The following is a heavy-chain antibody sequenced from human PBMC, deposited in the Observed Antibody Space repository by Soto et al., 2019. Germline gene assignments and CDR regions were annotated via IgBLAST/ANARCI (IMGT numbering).Heavy chain of an antibody. CDR2: ITGSGNTI. CDR1: GFTFSSYS. D-gene: IGHD6-13*01. V-gene: IGHV3-48*02. CDR3: ARRAATGTSWFDP. J-gene: IGHJ5*02. Sequence: GGSLRLSCVASGFTFSSYSMNWVRQAPGKGLEWVSYITGSGNTIYYADSVRGRFTISRDNARNSLYLQMNSLTDQDTAVYYCARRAATGTSWFDPWGQGTLVTVSS.